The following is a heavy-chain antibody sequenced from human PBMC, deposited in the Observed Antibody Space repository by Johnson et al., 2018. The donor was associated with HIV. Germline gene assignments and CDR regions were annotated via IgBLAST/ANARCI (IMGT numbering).Heavy chain of an antibody. CDR1: GFTFSSYA. CDR3: ASGRVGGNDAFDI. J-gene: IGHJ3*02. V-gene: IGHV3-48*04. CDR2: ISSSGSII. Sequence: VQLVESGGGVVQPGRSLRLSCAASGFTFSSYAMHWVRQAPGKGLEWVSYISSSGSIIYYADSVKGRFTISRDNAKNSLYLQMNSLRAEDTAVYYCASGRVGGNDAFDIWGQGTMVTVSS. D-gene: IGHD2-15*01.